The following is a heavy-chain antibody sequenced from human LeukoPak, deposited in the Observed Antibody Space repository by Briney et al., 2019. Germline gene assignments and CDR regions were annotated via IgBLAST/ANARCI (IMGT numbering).Heavy chain of an antibody. J-gene: IGHJ4*02. D-gene: IGHD3-9*01. CDR2: IYYSGST. CDR3: AGGGGWGILTGYFFDY. CDR1: GGSISSSSYY. V-gene: IGHV4-39*07. Sequence: PSETLSLTCTVSGGSISSSSYYWGWIRQPPGKGLEWIGSIYYSGSTYYNPSLKSRVTISVDTSKNQFSLKLSSVTAADTAVYYCAGGGGWGILTGYFFDYWGQGTLVTVSS.